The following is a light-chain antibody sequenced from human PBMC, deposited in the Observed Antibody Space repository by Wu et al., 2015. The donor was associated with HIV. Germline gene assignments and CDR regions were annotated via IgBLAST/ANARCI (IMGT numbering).Light chain of an antibody. CDR3: QQTRTSPYS. CDR2: GGV. V-gene: IGKV3-11*01. CDR1: QSVSSF. Sequence: EIVLTQSPATLFLSPGERATLSCRASQSVSSFLAWYQQKPGQAPRLLMYGGVSRAAGIPDRFSGSGPGPDFTLTISRVEPEDFAVYYCQQTRTSPYSFGQGTRLEIK. J-gene: IGKJ2*03.